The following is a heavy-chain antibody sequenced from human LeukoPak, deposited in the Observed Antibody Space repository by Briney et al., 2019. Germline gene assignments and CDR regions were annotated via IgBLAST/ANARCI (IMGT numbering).Heavy chain of an antibody. CDR1: GGSISSYY. J-gene: IGHJ6*02. CDR3: ARDRRGRRYFDWSYYYYYGMDV. CDR2: IYTSGST. Sequence: SETLSLTCTVSGGSISSYYWSWIRQPAGKGLEWIGRIYTSGSTNYNPSLKSRVTMSVDTSKNQFSLKLSSVTAADTAVYYCARDRRGRRYFDWSYYYYYGMDVWGQGTTVTVS. V-gene: IGHV4-4*07. D-gene: IGHD3-9*01.